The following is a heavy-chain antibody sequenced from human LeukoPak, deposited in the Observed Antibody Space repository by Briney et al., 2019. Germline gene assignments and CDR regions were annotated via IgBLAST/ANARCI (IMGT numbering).Heavy chain of an antibody. Sequence: SETLSLTCTVSCGSIRNYYLSWIRQPPGKGLEWIRYIHTSGSTNYNPSPKSRISISIDTPKNQFSLSLSSVTAADTAVYYCARCPDSSVSYYYYYYMGVWGKGTTVTVSS. CDR1: CGSIRNYY. V-gene: IGHV4-4*09. D-gene: IGHD6-25*01. CDR2: IHTSGST. J-gene: IGHJ6*03. CDR3: ARCPDSSVSYYYYYYMGV.